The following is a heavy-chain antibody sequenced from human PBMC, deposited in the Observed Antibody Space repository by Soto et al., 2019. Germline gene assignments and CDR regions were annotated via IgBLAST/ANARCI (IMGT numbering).Heavy chain of an antibody. J-gene: IGHJ6*02. Sequence: PSETLSLTCTVSGGSISSYYWSWIRQPPGKGLEWIGYVYYSGSTNYNPSLKSRVTISVDTSKNQFSLKLSSVTAADTAVYYCARGGLGYCSSTSCHTNYYYGMDVWGQGTTVTVSS. CDR3: ARGGLGYCSSTSCHTNYYYGMDV. D-gene: IGHD2-2*02. V-gene: IGHV4-59*01. CDR1: GGSISSYY. CDR2: VYYSGST.